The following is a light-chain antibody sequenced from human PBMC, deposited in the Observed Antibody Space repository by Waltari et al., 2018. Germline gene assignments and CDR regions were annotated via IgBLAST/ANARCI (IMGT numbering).Light chain of an antibody. J-gene: IGKJ4*01. V-gene: IGKV1D-12*01. CDR3: QPADSFPFT. Sequence: DIQMTQSPSSVSASVGDTVTITCRASQGISIWLAWYQQRPGRAPKLLIYGAASLQSGVPSRFSGSGSGTDFTLTITSLQPEDFATYYCQPADSFPFTFGGGTRVEI. CDR2: GAA. CDR1: QGISIW.